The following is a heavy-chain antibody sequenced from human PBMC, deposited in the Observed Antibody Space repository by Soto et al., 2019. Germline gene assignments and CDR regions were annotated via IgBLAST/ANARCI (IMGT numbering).Heavy chain of an antibody. CDR2: IYYSGST. D-gene: IGHD3-10*01. CDR1: GGSIRSGGYY. CDR3: ARAVRGVINFAFDI. J-gene: IGHJ3*02. V-gene: IGHV4-31*03. Sequence: PSETLSLTCTVSGGSIRSGGYYWSWIRQHPGKGLEWIGYIYYSGSTYYNPSLKSRVTISVDTSKNQFSLKLSSVTAADTAVYYCARAVRGVINFAFDIWGQGTMVTVSS.